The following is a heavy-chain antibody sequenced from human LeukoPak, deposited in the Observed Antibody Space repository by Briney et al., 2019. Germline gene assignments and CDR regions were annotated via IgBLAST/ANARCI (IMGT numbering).Heavy chain of an antibody. CDR2: VYAGGIT. CDR3: AKEKGFYFDY. V-gene: IGHV3-66*01. CDR1: GFTVSSNS. J-gene: IGHJ4*02. Sequence: PGGSLRLSCAASGFTVSSNSMVWVRQAPGKGLAWVAAVYAGGITNYADSVKGRFIISRDDSKDTLYLQMNSLRAEDTGVYYCAKEKGFYFDYWGQGTLVTVSS.